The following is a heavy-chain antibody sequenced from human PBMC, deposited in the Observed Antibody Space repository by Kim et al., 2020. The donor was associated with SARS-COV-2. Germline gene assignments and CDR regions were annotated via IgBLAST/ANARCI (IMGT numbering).Heavy chain of an antibody. D-gene: IGHD3-16*01. Sequence: GGSLRLSCEASGFAFNTYWLSWVRQAPGKGLEWVANIKQEGRDKFYIDSVKGRFTISRDNAKNLLYLQMTSLRGEDTAVYYCARDGLGGFLDLLGQGTL. CDR3: ARDGLGGFLDL. CDR1: GFAFNTYW. J-gene: IGHJ5*02. CDR2: IKQEGRDK. V-gene: IGHV3-7*01.